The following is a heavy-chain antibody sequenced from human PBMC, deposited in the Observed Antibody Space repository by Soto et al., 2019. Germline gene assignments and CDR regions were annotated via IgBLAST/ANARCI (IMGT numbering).Heavy chain of an antibody. D-gene: IGHD5-12*01. Sequence: PGGSLRLSCGGSGFTFSHAWMSWVCQATGKGLEWVGRIKSKTDGGTTDYAAPVKGRFTISRDDSKNTLYLQMNSLKTEDTAVYYCTTEVDIVATIVYWGQGTLVTVSS. CDR3: TTEVDIVATIVY. CDR2: IKSKTDGGTT. J-gene: IGHJ4*02. V-gene: IGHV3-15*01. CDR1: GFTFSHAW.